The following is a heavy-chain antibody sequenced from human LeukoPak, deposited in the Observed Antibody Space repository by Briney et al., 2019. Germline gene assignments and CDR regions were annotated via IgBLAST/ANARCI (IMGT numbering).Heavy chain of an antibody. Sequence: ASVKVSCKASGYTFTSYYMHWVRQATGQGLEWMGWMNPNSGNTGYAQKFQGRVTITRNTSISTAYMELSSLRSEDTAVYYCARVFSSGSYDYWGQGTLVTVSS. CDR3: ARVFSSGSYDY. D-gene: IGHD1-26*01. J-gene: IGHJ4*02. CDR1: GYTFTSYY. CDR2: MNPNSGNT. V-gene: IGHV1-8*03.